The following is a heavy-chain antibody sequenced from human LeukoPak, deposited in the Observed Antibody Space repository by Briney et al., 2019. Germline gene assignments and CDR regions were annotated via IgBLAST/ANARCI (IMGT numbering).Heavy chain of an antibody. J-gene: IGHJ4*02. V-gene: IGHV4-59*01. CDR3: ARVTGYMIEDYFDY. Sequence: SETLSLTCTVSGGSISSYQWNWIRQPPGKGLEWIGYIYYSGSTNYNPSLKSRVTISVDTSKNQFSLRLSSVTAADTAVYYCARVTGYMIEDYFDYWGQGTLVTVSS. D-gene: IGHD3-22*01. CDR2: IYYSGST. CDR1: GGSISSYQ.